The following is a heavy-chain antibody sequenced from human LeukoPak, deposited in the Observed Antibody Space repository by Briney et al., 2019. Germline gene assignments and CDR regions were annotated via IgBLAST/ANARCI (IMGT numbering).Heavy chain of an antibody. CDR2: IYHSGTT. CDR1: GGSLTPYY. CDR3: ARVNSGTYYTPFDY. J-gene: IGHJ4*02. D-gene: IGHD1-26*01. V-gene: IGHV4-59*01. Sequence: PSETLSLTCTVSGGSLTPYYWSWIRQPPGKGLEWIGYIYHSGTTYYSPPLKGRATLSVDTSKNQISLRLSSVTAADTAVYFCARVNSGTYYTPFDYWGQGSLVTVSS.